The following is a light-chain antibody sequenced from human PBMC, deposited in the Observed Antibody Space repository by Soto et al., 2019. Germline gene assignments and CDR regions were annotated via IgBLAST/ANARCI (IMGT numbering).Light chain of an antibody. CDR3: QKYNNWPVT. V-gene: IGKV3D-15*01. CDR1: QYINTR. J-gene: IGKJ4*01. CDR2: GAS. Sequence: EIVFAQFPASLSSSPGDGVNLSCRASQYINTRLAWYQHRPGQAPRLLIHGASTRATGIAARFSGSGSGTEFTLTISGLQSEDFATYYCQKYNNWPVTCGGGNKGDIK.